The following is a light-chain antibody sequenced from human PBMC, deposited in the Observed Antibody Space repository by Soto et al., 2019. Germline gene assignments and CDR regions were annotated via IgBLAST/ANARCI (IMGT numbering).Light chain of an antibody. V-gene: IGKV1-5*03. CDR1: QSISSW. J-gene: IGKJ2*01. CDR2: QAS. Sequence: DIQMTQSPSTLSASVGDRVTITCRASQSISSWLAWYQQKPGKAPKLLIYQASKLESGVPSRFSGSGSGTEFTLTIRSLQPDDFATYYCQQYNTYSYTFGRGTKLEI. CDR3: QQYNTYSYT.